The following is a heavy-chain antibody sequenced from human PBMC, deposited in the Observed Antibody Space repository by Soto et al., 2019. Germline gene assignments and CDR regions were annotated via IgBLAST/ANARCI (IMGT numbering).Heavy chain of an antibody. Sequence: GASVKVSCKASGGTFSSYAISWVRQAPGQGLEWMGGIIPIFGTANYAQKFQGRVTITADESTSTAYMELSSLRSEDTAVYHCARSAAADTRMNYYYGMDVWGQGTTVTVSS. V-gene: IGHV1-69*13. CDR2: IIPIFGTA. D-gene: IGHD6-13*01. CDR1: GGTFSSYA. J-gene: IGHJ6*02. CDR3: ARSAAADTRMNYYYGMDV.